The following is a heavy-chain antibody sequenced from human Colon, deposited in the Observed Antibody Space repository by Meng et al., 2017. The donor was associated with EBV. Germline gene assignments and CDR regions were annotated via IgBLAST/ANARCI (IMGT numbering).Heavy chain of an antibody. CDR3: ASLYGDSSVWYLDL. D-gene: IGHD4-17*01. V-gene: IGHV4-34*01. CDR1: GGSFSGYY. Sequence: QVQLQQWGAGLLKPSETLSLTCAVYGGSFSGYYWSWIRQPPGKGLEWIGEINHSGSTNYNPCLKSRVTISVDTSKNQFSLRLNSVTAADTAVYYCASLYGDSSVWYLDLWGRGTLVTVSS. CDR2: INHSGST. J-gene: IGHJ2*01.